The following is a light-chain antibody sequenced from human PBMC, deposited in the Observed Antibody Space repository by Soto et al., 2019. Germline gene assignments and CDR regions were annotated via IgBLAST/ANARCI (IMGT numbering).Light chain of an antibody. J-gene: IGKJ4*01. CDR3: HQYNNWLALT. CDR2: DAS. Sequence: TLSVSPGERATLSCRASQTVSSNLAWYQQKPGQAPRLLIYDASTRATGIPDRFRGSGSGTQFTLTISSLQSEDSAVYYCHQYNNWLALTFGGGTKLDIK. CDR1: QTVSSN. V-gene: IGKV3-15*01.